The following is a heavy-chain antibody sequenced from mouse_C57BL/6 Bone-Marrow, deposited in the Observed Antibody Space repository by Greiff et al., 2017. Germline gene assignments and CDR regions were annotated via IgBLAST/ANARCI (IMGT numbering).Heavy chain of an antibody. CDR2: IHPNSGST. CDR3: ARERVTAVWYFDV. D-gene: IGHD2-2*01. V-gene: IGHV1-64*01. CDR1: GYTFTSYW. Sequence: QVQLQQPGAELVKPGASVKLSCKASGYTFTSYWMHWVKQRPGQGLEWIGMIHPNSGSTNYNEKFKSKATLTVDKSSSTAYMQLGSLTSEDSAVYYCARERVTAVWYFDVWGTGTTVTVSS. J-gene: IGHJ1*03.